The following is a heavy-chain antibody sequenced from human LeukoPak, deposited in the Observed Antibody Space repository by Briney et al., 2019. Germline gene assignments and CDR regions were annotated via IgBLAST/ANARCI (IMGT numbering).Heavy chain of an antibody. Sequence: GGSLRLSCSASGFMFSNYAISWVRQAPGKGLEWVSAISGSGGSTYYADSVRGRFTISRDNSKNTLYLQMNSLRAEDTAVYYCAKGDIVVVPAAITYYYYMDVWGKGTTVTVSS. D-gene: IGHD2-2*01. CDR2: ISGSGGST. V-gene: IGHV3-23*01. J-gene: IGHJ6*03. CDR1: GFMFSNYA. CDR3: AKGDIVVVPAAITYYYYMDV.